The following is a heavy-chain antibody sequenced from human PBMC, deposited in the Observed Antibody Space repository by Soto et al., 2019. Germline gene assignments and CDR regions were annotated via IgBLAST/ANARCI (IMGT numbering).Heavy chain of an antibody. CDR3: ASRSSGWYFDY. CDR2: IYYSGST. Sequence: SETLSLTCTVSGGSISSYYWSWIRQPPGKGVEWIGYIYYSGSTNYNPSLKSRVTISVDTSKNQFSLKLSSVAAEDTAVYYCASRSSGWYFDYWGQGTLVTVSS. J-gene: IGHJ4*02. V-gene: IGHV4-59*12. CDR1: GGSISSYY. D-gene: IGHD6-19*01.